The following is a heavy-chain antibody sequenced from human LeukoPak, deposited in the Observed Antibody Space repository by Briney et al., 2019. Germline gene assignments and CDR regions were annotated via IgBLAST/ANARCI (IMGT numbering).Heavy chain of an antibody. CDR3: ARDHASXXWXDIGLFDY. V-gene: IGHV3-30-3*01. Sequence: GRSLRLSCAASGFTFSSYAMHWVRQSPGKGLEWVAVISNDGGNKDYAGSVKGRFTISRDNSKNTLYLQMHSLRAEDTAVYYCARDHASXXWXDIGLFDYWGQGNLVT. CDR2: ISNDGGNK. CDR1: GFTFSSYA. J-gene: IGHJ4*02. D-gene: IGHD1-1*01.